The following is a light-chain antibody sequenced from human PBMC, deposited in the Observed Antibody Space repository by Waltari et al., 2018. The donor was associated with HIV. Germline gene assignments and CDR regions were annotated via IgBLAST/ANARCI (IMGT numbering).Light chain of an antibody. CDR2: KDN. Sequence: SYELTQPPSVSVSPRQTARITCSRDALANHYAYWIQQKPGQAPGLFIFKDNERPSGIPARFSGSRSGTTVMLTISGVQAEDEADYYCQSVDSSRIWVFGGGTKLTVL. V-gene: IGLV3-25*03. CDR1: ALANHY. CDR3: QSVDSSRIWV. J-gene: IGLJ3*02.